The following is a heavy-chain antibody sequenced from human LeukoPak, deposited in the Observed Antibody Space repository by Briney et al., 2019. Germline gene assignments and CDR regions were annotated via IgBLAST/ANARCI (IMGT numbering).Heavy chain of an antibody. D-gene: IGHD6-13*01. CDR2: MNPNSGNT. CDR3: ARGRDSSSWYTSGSPPLVY. CDR1: GYTFTSYD. J-gene: IGHJ4*02. Sequence: ASVKVSCKASGYTFTSYDINWVRQATGQGLEWMGWMNPNSGNTGYAQKFQGRVTITRNTSISTAYMELSSLRSEDTAVYYGARGRDSSSWYTSGSPPLVYWGQGTLVTVSS. V-gene: IGHV1-8*03.